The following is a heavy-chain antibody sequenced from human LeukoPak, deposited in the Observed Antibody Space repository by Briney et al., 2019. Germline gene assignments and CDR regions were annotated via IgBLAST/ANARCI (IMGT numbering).Heavy chain of an antibody. J-gene: IGHJ6*03. D-gene: IGHD6-13*01. CDR2: ISSSSSYI. CDR3: ARDREKQQLPQFFYYYYMDV. Sequence: GGTLRLSCSASGFTFTTYGMNWVRQAPGKGLEWVSSISSSSSYIYYADSVKGRFTISRDNARNSLYLQMNSLRAEDTAVYYCARDREKQQLPQFFYYYYMDVWGKGTTVTVSS. CDR1: GFTFTTYG. V-gene: IGHV3-21*06.